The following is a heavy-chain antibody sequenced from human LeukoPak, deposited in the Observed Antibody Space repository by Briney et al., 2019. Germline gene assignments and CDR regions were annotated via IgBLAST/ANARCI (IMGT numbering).Heavy chain of an antibody. CDR2: ISSSGSTI. CDR1: GFTFSSYE. CDR3: ARVVAVTTADY. J-gene: IGHJ4*02. V-gene: IGHV3-48*03. Sequence: GGSLRLSCAASGFTFSSYEMNWVRQAPGKGLEWVSYISSSGSTIYYADSVKGRFTISRDNAKNSLYLQMNSLRAEDTAVYYCARVVAVTTADYWGQGTLVTVSS. D-gene: IGHD4-17*01.